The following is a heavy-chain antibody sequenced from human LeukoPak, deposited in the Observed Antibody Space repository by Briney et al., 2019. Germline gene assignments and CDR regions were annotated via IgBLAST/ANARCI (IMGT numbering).Heavy chain of an antibody. J-gene: IGHJ6*02. CDR3: ARGAAEAGGLDV. Sequence: SQTLSLTCGISGDSVSSNSAAWNWIRQSPSRGLEWLVRTYYKSKWYNDYAVSVKSRITISPDTSKNQFSLQLNSVTPEDTAVYYCARGAAEAGGLDVWGQGTTVTVSS. D-gene: IGHD6-13*01. CDR1: GDSVSSNSAA. V-gene: IGHV6-1*01. CDR2: TYYKSKWYN.